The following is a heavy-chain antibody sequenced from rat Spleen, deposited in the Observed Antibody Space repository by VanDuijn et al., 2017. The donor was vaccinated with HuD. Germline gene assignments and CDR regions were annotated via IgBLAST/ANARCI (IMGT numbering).Heavy chain of an antibody. V-gene: IGHV2-13*01. CDR3: ARQDYGYGGFDY. CDR1: GFSLSNYG. D-gene: IGHD1-7*01. Sequence: QVQLKESGPGLVQPSQTLSLTCTVSGFSLSNYGVIWVRQPPGKSLVWMGMIWAGGGTNYNSAIQSRLSISRDTSKSQVFLKMNSLRPEDTGTYYCARQDYGYGGFDYWGQGVMVTVSS. CDR2: IWAGGGT. J-gene: IGHJ2*01.